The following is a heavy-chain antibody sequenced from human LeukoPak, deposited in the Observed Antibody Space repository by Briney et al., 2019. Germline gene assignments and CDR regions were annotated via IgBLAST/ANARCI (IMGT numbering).Heavy chain of an antibody. CDR3: AKVDYWSPENYSDS. CDR2: ISGRNYI. D-gene: IGHD1-1*01. Sequence: PGGSLRLSCAASGFTFSDYYMSWLRQAPGKGLDWVSYISGRNYITYADSVKGRFTISRDNAKNSLFVQMNSLRAEDTAVYYCAKVDYWSPENYSDSWGQGTLVTVSS. V-gene: IGHV3-11*05. J-gene: IGHJ4*02. CDR1: GFTFSDYY.